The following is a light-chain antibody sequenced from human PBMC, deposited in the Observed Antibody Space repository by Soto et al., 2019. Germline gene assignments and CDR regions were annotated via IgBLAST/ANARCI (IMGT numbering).Light chain of an antibody. CDR1: QRLVQSDGNTY. CDR3: MQAVLFPE. CDR2: KIS. V-gene: IGKV2-24*01. J-gene: IGKJ1*01. Sequence: VLSQNPLAAPVTLGQPAFISCRSSQRLVQSDGNTYLIWLQQRPGQPPRLLIYKISNRFSGVPDRFSGSGAGTDFTLKISRVEAEDVEIYFCMQAVLFPELGQGTKVDIK.